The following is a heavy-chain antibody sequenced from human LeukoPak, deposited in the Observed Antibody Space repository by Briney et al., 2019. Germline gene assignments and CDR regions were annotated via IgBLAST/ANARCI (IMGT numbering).Heavy chain of an antibody. J-gene: IGHJ1*01. D-gene: IGHD6-19*01. CDR1: GFTFSDYY. CDR3: SRGGKAVPGTLGFRGDFGL. Sequence: GGSLRLSCAASGFTFSDYYMSWIRQAPGKGLEWVSYMSSGGTSIYYTDSVKGRFTVSRDNAKNSLYLQMKSLRVEDTAVYFCSRGGKAVPGTLGFRGDFGLWGQGTLVTVSS. V-gene: IGHV3-11*04. CDR2: MSSGGTSI.